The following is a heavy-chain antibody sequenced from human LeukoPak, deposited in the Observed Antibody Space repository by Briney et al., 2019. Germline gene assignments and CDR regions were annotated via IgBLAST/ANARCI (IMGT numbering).Heavy chain of an antibody. CDR2: IIPIFGTA. J-gene: IGHJ6*03. V-gene: IGHV1-69*13. Sequence: VASVKVSCKASGGTFSSYAISWVRQAPGQGLEWMGGIIPIFGTANYAQKFQGRVTITADESTSTAYMELSSLRSEDTAVYYCARVQTYYYYMDVWGKGTTVTISS. CDR1: GGTFSSYA. CDR3: ARVQTYYYYMDV. D-gene: IGHD1-1*01.